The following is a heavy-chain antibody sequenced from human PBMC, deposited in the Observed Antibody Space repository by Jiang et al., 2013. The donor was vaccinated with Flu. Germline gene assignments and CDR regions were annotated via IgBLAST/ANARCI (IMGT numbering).Heavy chain of an antibody. V-gene: IGHV3-23*01. CDR3: AMARQWLANYFDY. Sequence: SGSGGSTYYADSVKGRFTISRDNSKNTLYLQMNSLRAEDTAVYYCAMARQWLANYFDYWGQGTLVTVSS. J-gene: IGHJ4*02. CDR2: SGSGGST. D-gene: IGHD6-19*01.